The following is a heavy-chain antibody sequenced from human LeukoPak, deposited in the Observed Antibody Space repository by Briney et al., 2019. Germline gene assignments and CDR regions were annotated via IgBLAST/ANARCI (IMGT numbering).Heavy chain of an antibody. CDR2: ISSGGSTT. Sequence: GGSLRLSCATSGFIFRIYKMNCVRQAPGTGLEWVSHISSGGSTTYYADSVKGRFTMSRDNGKSSVYLQMNSLRAEDTAIYYCAREDERYCSSTSCNPLFDYWGQGTLVTVSS. CDR3: AREDERYCSSTSCNPLFDY. D-gene: IGHD2-2*01. CDR1: GFIFRIYK. J-gene: IGHJ4*02. V-gene: IGHV3-48*03.